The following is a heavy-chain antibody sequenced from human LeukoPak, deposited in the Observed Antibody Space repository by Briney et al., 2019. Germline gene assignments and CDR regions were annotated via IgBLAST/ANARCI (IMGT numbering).Heavy chain of an antibody. CDR2: INPNSGGT. CDR1: GYTFTSNY. Sequence: ASVKVSCKAFGYTFTSNYMHWVRQAPGQGLEWMGWINPNSGGTNYAQKFQGRVTMTRDTSISTAYMELSRLRSDDTAVYYCARFLGITMVRGVPAYWGQGTLVTVSS. V-gene: IGHV1-2*02. J-gene: IGHJ4*02. CDR3: ARFLGITMVRGVPAY. D-gene: IGHD3-10*01.